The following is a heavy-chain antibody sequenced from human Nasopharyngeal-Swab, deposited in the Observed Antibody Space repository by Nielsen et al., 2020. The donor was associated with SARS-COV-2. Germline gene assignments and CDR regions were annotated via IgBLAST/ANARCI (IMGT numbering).Heavy chain of an antibody. D-gene: IGHD1-1*01. CDR3: ARESGTTDPSSNWFDP. J-gene: IGHJ5*02. CDR2: INPNSGGT. CDR1: GYTFTSYY. V-gene: IGHV1-2*06. Sequence: ASVKVSCKASGYTFTSYYMHWVRQAPGQGLEWMGRINPNSGGTNYAQKFQGRVTMTRDTSISTAYMELSRLRSDDTAVYYCARESGTTDPSSNWFDPWGQGTLVTVSS.